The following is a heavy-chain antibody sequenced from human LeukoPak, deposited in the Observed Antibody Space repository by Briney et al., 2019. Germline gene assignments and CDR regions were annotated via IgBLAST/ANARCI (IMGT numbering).Heavy chain of an antibody. V-gene: IGHV3-48*03. CDR1: GFTFSSYE. CDR3: ARWTRVTSSSLWYFDL. Sequence: GGSLRLSCVASGFTFSSYEMNWVRQAPWEGLEWVSYIHNGGSSTYYADSVKGRFTISRDNGKNSLHLQMNSLRVEDTAVYYCARWTRVTSSSLWYFDLWGRGTLVTVSS. CDR2: IHNGGSST. J-gene: IGHJ2*01. D-gene: IGHD6-6*01.